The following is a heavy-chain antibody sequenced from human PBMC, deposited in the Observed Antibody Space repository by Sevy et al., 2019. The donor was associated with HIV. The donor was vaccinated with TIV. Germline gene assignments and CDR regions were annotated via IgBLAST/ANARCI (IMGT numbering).Heavy chain of an antibody. CDR2: INHSGST. V-gene: IGHV4-34*01. D-gene: IGHD3-10*01. J-gene: IGHJ4*02. Sequence: SETLSLTCAVYGGSFSGYYWSWIRQPPGKGLEWIGEINHSGSTNYNPSLKSRVTISVDTSKNQFSLKLSSVTAADTAVYYCARGPGDRSGSYPPHFDYWGQGTPVTVSS. CDR1: GGSFSGYY. CDR3: ARGPGDRSGSYPPHFDY.